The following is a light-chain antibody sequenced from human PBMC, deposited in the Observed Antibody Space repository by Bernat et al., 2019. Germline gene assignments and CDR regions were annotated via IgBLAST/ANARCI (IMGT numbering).Light chain of an antibody. V-gene: IGKV3-15*01. CDR1: QNINTG. CDR2: AAS. J-gene: IGKJ5*01. CDR3: QQSYSTPIT. Sequence: IVMTQSPPSLSVSPGESATLSCRATQNINTGLAWYHHRPGQAPRLLISAASTRATGIPDRFSGSGSGTDFTLTISSLQPEDFATYYCQQSYSTPITFGQGTRLEIK.